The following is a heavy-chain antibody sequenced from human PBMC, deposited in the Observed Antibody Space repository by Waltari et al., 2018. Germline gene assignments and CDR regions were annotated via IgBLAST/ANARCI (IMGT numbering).Heavy chain of an antibody. CDR1: GYSFTSYN. J-gene: IGHJ6*03. D-gene: IGHD3-10*01. CDR2: MNTTSGST. Sequence: QVQLVQSGAEVKKPGASVKVSCKASGYSFTSYNINWVRQAAGQGLEWMGWMNTTSGSTGYAQKFQDRVTITRNTSIGTAYIELRSLRSEDTAVYYCARDYGSGTYYYMDVWGKGTTVTVSS. CDR3: ARDYGSGTYYYMDV. V-gene: IGHV1-8*03.